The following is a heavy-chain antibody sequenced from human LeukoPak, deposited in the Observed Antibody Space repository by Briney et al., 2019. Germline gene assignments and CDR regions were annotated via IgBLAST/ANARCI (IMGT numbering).Heavy chain of an antibody. CDR3: AREIDSSGWYRRFDY. V-gene: IGHV1-18*01. CDR1: GYTFTSYG. CDR2: ISAYNGNT. D-gene: IGHD6-19*01. Sequence: ASVKVSCKASGYTFTSYGISWVRQAPGQGLEWMGWISAYNGNTNYAQKLQGRVTMTTDTSTSTAYMELSSLRSDDTAVYYCAREIDSSGWYRRFDYWGQGTLVTVSS. J-gene: IGHJ4*02.